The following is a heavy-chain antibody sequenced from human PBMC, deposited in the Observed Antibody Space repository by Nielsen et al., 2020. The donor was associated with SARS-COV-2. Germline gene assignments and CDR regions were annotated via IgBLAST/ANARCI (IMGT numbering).Heavy chain of an antibody. CDR1: GFTFSSYA. Sequence: GGSLRLSCAASGFTFSSYAMHWVRQAPGKGLEWVAVISYDGSNKYYADSVKGRFTISRDNSKNTLYVLMNSLRAEDTAVYYCAKMSPPGIAAGTAEYFQHWGQGTLVTVSS. J-gene: IGHJ1*01. CDR3: AKMSPPGIAAGTAEYFQH. D-gene: IGHD6-13*01. V-gene: IGHV3-30-3*02. CDR2: ISYDGSNK.